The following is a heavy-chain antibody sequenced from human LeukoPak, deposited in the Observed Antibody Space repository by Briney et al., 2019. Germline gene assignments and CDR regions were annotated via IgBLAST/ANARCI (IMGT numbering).Heavy chain of an antibody. Sequence: SETLSLTCTVSGGSISSSSYYWGWIRQPPGKGLEWIGSIYYSGSTYYNPSLKSRVTISVDTSKNQFSLKLSSVTAADTAVYYCARLSGSYYFDYWGQGTLVTVSS. CDR3: ARLSGSYYFDY. CDR1: GGSISSSSYY. CDR2: IYYSGST. D-gene: IGHD6-13*01. J-gene: IGHJ4*02. V-gene: IGHV4-39*01.